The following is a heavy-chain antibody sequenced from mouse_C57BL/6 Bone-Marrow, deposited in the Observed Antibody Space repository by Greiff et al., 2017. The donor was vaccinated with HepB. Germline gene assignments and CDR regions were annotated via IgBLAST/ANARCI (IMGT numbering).Heavy chain of an antibody. D-gene: IGHD3-3*01. CDR2: IYPRSGNT. Sequence: QVQLKESGAELARPGASVKLSCKASGYTFTSYGISWVKQSTGQGLEWIGEIYPRSGNTYYNEKFKGKATLTADKSSSTAYMELRSLTSEDSAVYVCARGGLFAYWGQGTLVTVSA. V-gene: IGHV1-81*01. J-gene: IGHJ3*01. CDR3: ARGGLFAY. CDR1: GYTFTSYG.